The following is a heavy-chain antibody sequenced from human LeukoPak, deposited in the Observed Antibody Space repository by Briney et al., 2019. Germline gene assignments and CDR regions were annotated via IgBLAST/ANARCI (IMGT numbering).Heavy chain of an antibody. CDR3: VAKPYTLDV. CDR2: IKQDGSDE. Sequence: PGGSLRLSCAASGFTFSNYWMSWVRQAPGKGLEWVANIKQDGSDENYVDSVKGRFTISGDNAKNSLYLQMNSLRAEDTAVYYCVAKPYTLDVWGKGTTVTVSS. J-gene: IGHJ6*04. D-gene: IGHD3-16*01. V-gene: IGHV3-7*01. CDR1: GFTFSNYW.